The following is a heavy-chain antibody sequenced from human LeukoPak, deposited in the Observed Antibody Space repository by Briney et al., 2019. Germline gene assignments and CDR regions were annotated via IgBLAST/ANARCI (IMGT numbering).Heavy chain of an antibody. CDR1: GFTFSSYS. CDR3: ARWREPAAIDPPVTDV. Sequence: GGSLRLSCAASGFTFSSYSMNWVRQAPGKGLEWVSSISSSSSYIYYADSVKGRFTISRDNAKNSLYLQMNSLRAEDTAVYYCARWREPAAIDPPVTDVWGQGTTVTVSS. CDR2: ISSSSSYI. D-gene: IGHD2-2*01. V-gene: IGHV3-21*01. J-gene: IGHJ6*02.